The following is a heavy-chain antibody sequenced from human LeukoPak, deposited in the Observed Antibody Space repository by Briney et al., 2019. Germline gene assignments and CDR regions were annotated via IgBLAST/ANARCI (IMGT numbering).Heavy chain of an antibody. CDR2: IYYSGST. J-gene: IGHJ4*02. V-gene: IGHV4-59*12. CDR1: GGSISSYY. CDR3: ARKYYDFWSGSQYYFDY. D-gene: IGHD3-3*01. Sequence: PSETLSLTCTVSGGSISSYYWSWIRQPPGKGLEWIGYIYYSGSTNYNPSLKSRVTISVDTSKNQFSLKLSSVTAADTAVYYCARKYYDFWSGSQYYFDYWGQGTLVTVSS.